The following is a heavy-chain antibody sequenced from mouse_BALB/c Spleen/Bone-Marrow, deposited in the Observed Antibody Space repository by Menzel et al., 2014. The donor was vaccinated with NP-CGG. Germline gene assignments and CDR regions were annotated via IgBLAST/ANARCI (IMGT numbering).Heavy chain of an antibody. CDR2: IWTGGST. J-gene: IGHJ4*01. Sequence: VQLQQSGPGLVQPSQSLSITCTVSGFSLTNYGVHWVRQSPGKTLEWLGVIWTGGSTDYNAAFISRLSISKDNSKSQVFFKMNSLQANDTAIYYCARRYDASYALDYWGQGTSVTVSS. CDR3: ARRYDASYALDY. V-gene: IGHV2-2*02. CDR1: GFSLTNYG. D-gene: IGHD2-14*01.